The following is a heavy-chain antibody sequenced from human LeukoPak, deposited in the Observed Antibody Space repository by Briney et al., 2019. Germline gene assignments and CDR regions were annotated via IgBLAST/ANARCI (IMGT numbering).Heavy chain of an antibody. CDR2: MNPNSGNT. D-gene: IGHD3-10*01. Sequence: GDSVKVSCKASGYTFTSYDINWVRQATGQGLEWMGWMNPNSGNTGYAQKFQGRVNMTRTTSISTAYMELSSLRSEDTAVYYCARTYYGSGSYYRPYYYYMDVWGKGTTVTVSS. CDR3: ARTYYGSGSYYRPYYYYMDV. J-gene: IGHJ6*03. V-gene: IGHV1-8*01. CDR1: GYTFTSYD.